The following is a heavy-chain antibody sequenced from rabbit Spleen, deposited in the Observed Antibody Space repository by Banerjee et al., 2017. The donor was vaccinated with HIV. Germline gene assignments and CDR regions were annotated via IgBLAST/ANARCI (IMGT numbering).Heavy chain of an antibody. Sequence: QSLEESGGGMVKPGASLTLTCTASGFSFSTSYYICWVRQAPGKGLEWIACIDTGSRDFTYYASWAKGRFTISKTSSTTVTLQMTSLTVADTATYFCARDTGTSFSTYGMDLWGPGTLVTVS. CDR1: GFSFSTSYY. J-gene: IGHJ6*01. CDR2: IDTGSRDFT. D-gene: IGHD8-1*01. CDR3: ARDTGTSFSTYGMDL. V-gene: IGHV1S40*01.